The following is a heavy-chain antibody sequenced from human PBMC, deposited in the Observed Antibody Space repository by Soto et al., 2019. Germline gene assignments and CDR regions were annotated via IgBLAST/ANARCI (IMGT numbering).Heavy chain of an antibody. CDR2: ISGSGGST. CDR1: GFTFSSYA. V-gene: IGHV3-23*01. CDR3: ASAAREYYYYGMDV. Sequence: PGGSLRLSCAASGFTFSSYAMSWVRQAPGKGLEWVSAISGSGGSTYYADSVKGRFTISRDNSKNTLYLQMNSLRAEDTALYYCASAAREYYYYGMDVWGQGTTVTVSS. J-gene: IGHJ6*02.